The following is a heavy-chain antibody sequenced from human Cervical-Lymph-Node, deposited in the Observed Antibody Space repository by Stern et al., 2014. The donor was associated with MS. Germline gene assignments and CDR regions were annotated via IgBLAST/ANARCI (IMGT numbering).Heavy chain of an antibody. CDR1: GLNFSSYG. V-gene: IGHV3-30*18. CDR2: ISKDGCKK. D-gene: IGHD7-27*01. CDR3: AKAWGH. J-gene: IGHJ4*02. Sequence: QVQLVESGGGVVQPGRSLRLSCEASGLNFSSYGMHWVRQAPGKEPEWLAVISKDGCKKYYAGSVKCRFTVSRDNSKNTLFLQMNSLRREDTAVYYCAKAWGHWGQGTLVIVSS.